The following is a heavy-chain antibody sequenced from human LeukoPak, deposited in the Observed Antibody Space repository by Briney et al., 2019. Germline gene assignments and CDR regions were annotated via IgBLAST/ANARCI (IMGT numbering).Heavy chain of an antibody. CDR2: IYHSGST. CDR1: GYSISSGYY. CDR3: ARHRRDLGYCSSTSCQDYYYYYYYMDV. J-gene: IGHJ6*03. V-gene: IGHV4-38-2*01. D-gene: IGHD2-2*01. Sequence: KPSETLSLTCAVSGYSISSGYYWGWIRQPPGKGLEWIGSIYHSGSTYYNPSLKSRVTISVDTSKNQFSLKLSSVTAADTAVYCCARHRRDLGYCSSTSCQDYYYYYYYMDVWGKGTTVTVSS.